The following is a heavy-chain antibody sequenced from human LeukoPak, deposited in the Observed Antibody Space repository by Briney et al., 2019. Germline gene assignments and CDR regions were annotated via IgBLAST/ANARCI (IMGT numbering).Heavy chain of an antibody. D-gene: IGHD7-27*01. CDR1: GFTFSSYW. CDR2: INSEGSSA. J-gene: IGHJ4*03. V-gene: IGHV3-74*01. CDR3: ANALMGSYFEC. Sequence: GRSLRLSCAASGFTFSSYWIHWVRQAPGKGLVWVSRINSEGSSASYADSVKGRFTISRDNARNTLFLQMTSLRAEDTAVYYCANALMGSYFECWGQGTLVTVSS.